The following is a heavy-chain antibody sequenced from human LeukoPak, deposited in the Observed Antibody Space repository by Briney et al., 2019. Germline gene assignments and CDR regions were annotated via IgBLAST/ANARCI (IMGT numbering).Heavy chain of an antibody. D-gene: IGHD2-15*01. CDR3: ARVGYCSGGSCYSPNHYYGMDV. J-gene: IGHJ6*02. CDR2: INSDGRSI. V-gene: IGHV3-74*01. CDR1: GFTFSSYW. Sequence: PGGSLRLSCAASGFTFSSYWMHWVRQAPGKGLVWVSRINSDGRSISYADSVKGRFTISRDNAKNTLYLQMNSLRAEDTAVYYCARVGYCSGGSCYSPNHYYGMDVWGQGTTVTVSS.